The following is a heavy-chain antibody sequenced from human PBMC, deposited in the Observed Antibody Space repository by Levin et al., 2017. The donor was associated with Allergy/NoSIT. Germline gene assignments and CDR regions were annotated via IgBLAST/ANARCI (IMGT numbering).Heavy chain of an antibody. CDR3: ARTERVVYAIGRGGYMDV. Sequence: ASVKVSCKASGGTFSSYAISWVRQAPGQGLEWMGGIIPIFGTANYAQKFQGRVTITADESTSTAYMELSSLRSEDTAVYYCARTERVVYAIGRGGYMDVWGKGTTVTVSS. D-gene: IGHD2-8*02. CDR1: GGTFSSYA. CDR2: IIPIFGTA. J-gene: IGHJ6*03. V-gene: IGHV1-69*13.